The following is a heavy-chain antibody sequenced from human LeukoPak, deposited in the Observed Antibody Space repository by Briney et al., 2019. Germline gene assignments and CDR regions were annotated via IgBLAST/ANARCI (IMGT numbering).Heavy chain of an antibody. CDR2: IKEDGSEK. D-gene: IGHD4-17*01. CDR3: AREHDYGDYVDY. CDR1: GFIFSSYW. Sequence: PGGSLRLSCAASGFIFSSYWMSWVRQAPGKGLEWVANIKEDGSEKKYVDSVKGRFTISRDNAKNSVYLQMNSLRAEDTAVYYCAREHDYGDYVDYWGQGTPVTVSS. V-gene: IGHV3-7*01. J-gene: IGHJ4*02.